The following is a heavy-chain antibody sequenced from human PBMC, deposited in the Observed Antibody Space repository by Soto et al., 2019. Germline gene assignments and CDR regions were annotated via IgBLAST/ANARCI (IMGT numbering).Heavy chain of an antibody. CDR1: GFTFSSYG. CDR2: IRYDGSKK. CDR3: ANILTGPTDY. J-gene: IGHJ4*02. V-gene: IGHV3-30*02. D-gene: IGHD1-20*01. Sequence: QVQVVESGGGVVQPGGSLRLSCAASGFTFSSYGMHWVRQAPGKGLEWVAVIRYDGSKKYYGDSVKGRFIIFRDNSKNTVDLQMNSLSAEDRAVYHCANILTGPTDYWGQGTPVTVSS.